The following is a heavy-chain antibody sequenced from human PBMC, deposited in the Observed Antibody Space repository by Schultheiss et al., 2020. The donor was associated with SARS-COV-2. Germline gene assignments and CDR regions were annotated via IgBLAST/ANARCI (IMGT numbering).Heavy chain of an antibody. Sequence: SETLSLTCTVSGGSISSYYWSWIRQPPGKGLEWIGEINHSGSTNYNPSLKSRVTISVDTSKNQFSLKLSSVTAADTAVYYCARVHQGFDWGQGTLVTVSS. J-gene: IGHJ4*02. CDR3: ARVHQGFD. V-gene: IGHV4-59*12. CDR2: INHSGST. D-gene: IGHD3-10*01. CDR1: GGSISSYY.